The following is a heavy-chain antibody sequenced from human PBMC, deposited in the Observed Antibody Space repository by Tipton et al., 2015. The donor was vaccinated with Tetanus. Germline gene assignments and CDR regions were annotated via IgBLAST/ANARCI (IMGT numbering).Heavy chain of an antibody. CDR3: VRGTAWGKGWYFDL. V-gene: IGHV1-8*01. CDR2: MNPNSGNT. Sequence: QLVQSGAEVKKPGASVKVSCKASVYTFTSYDINWVRQATGQGLEWMGWMNPNSGNTGYAQKFQGRVTMTRSTSISTAYMELSSLGSEDTAVYYCVRGTAWGKGWYFDLWGRGTLVTVSS. CDR1: VYTFTSYD. D-gene: IGHD7-27*01. J-gene: IGHJ2*01.